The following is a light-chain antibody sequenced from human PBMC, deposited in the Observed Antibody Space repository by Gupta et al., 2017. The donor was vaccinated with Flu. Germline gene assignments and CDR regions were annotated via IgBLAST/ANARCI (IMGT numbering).Light chain of an antibody. CDR2: GTP. V-gene: IGKV1-9*01. J-gene: IGKJ4*01. CDR1: QVITTN. CDR3: QQLDYSPLT. Sequence: PSFLSPSLADRVTITSLASQVITTNFVWYQPKPGRAPKLLIYGTPTLETGVPSRFSGSGSGTDFTITISRLQREDFAIYHCQQLDYSPLTFGGGTKVEI.